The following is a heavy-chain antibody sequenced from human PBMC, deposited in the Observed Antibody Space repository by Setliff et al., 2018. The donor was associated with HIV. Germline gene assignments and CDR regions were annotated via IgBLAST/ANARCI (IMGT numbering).Heavy chain of an antibody. Sequence: ASVKVSCKASGHTFTRNQIHWVRQAPGQGLEWMGIINPSGGSAAYAEKFRGRVTMTSDTSTNTVYMELRSLRSEETAVFYCARDGGDGSGYYYADYWGQGTLVTV. CDR3: ARDGGDGSGYYYADY. CDR1: GHTFTRNQ. CDR2: INPSGGSA. J-gene: IGHJ4*02. V-gene: IGHV1-46*01. D-gene: IGHD3-22*01.